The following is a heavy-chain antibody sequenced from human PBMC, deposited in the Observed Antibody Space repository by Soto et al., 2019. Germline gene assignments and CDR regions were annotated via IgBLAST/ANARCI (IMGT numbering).Heavy chain of an antibody. Sequence: GASVKVSCKASGYTFTSYAMRWVRQAPGQRLEWMGWINAGNGNTKYSQKFQGRVTITRDTSASTAYMELSSLRSEDTAVYYCARADYYANSSRYYCWGQGTLVTVSS. CDR2: INAGNGNT. D-gene: IGHD3-22*01. CDR1: GYTFTSYA. J-gene: IGHJ4*02. CDR3: ARADYYANSSRYYC. V-gene: IGHV1-3*01.